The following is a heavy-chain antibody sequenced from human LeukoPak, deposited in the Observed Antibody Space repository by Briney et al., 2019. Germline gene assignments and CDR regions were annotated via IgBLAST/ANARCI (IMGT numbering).Heavy chain of an antibody. D-gene: IGHD3-10*01. V-gene: IGHV4-39*07. CDR3: ARGAYHYGSGSYYFDY. Sequence: SETLSLTCTVSGGSISSSSYYWGWIRQPPGKGLEWIGSTYYSGSTYYNPSLKSRVTISVDTSKNQLSLKLSSVTAADTAMYYCARGAYHYGSGSYYFDYWGQGTLVTVSS. CDR2: TYYSGST. CDR1: GGSISSSSYY. J-gene: IGHJ4*02.